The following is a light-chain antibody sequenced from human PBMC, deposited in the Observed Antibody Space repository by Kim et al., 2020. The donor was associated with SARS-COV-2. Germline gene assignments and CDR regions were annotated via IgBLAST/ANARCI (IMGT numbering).Light chain of an antibody. CDR3: QSYDSSRSDWV. CDR2: GNS. CDR1: GYNVRVSYY. Sequence: RVSTSCTGAGYNVRVSYYVARYQQRPGTAPQLLIYGNSNRPSGVPDRFSGSKSGSSASLSITGLQAEDEADYYCQSYDSSRSDWVFGGGTQLTVL. J-gene: IGLJ3*02. V-gene: IGLV1-40*01.